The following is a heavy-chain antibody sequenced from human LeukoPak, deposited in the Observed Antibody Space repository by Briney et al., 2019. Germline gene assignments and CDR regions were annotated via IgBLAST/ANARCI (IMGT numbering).Heavy chain of an antibody. Sequence: ASVKVSCKASGGTFSSYAISWVRQAPGQGLEWMGRIIPILGIANYAQKFQGRVTITADKSTSTAYMELSSLRSEDTAVYYCARVVDIAMAYFDYWGQGTLVTVSS. J-gene: IGHJ4*02. CDR1: GGTFSSYA. CDR3: ARVVDIAMAYFDY. CDR2: IIPILGIA. D-gene: IGHD5-18*01. V-gene: IGHV1-69*04.